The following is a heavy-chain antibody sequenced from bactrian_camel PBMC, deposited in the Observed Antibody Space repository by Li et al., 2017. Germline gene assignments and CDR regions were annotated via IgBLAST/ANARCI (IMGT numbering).Heavy chain of an antibody. J-gene: IGHJ4*01. CDR2: INKDDST. CDR3: AAGLKGGSWACREKNPNDYVF. Sequence: VQLVESGVGSVQTGGSLKLSCLVSGSKDHYNTCSLGWYHQAPGNERELVSYINKDDSTYYTDRVKGRFTISRDNAKNTVYLQMNSLKPVDTAMYYCAAGLKGGSWACREKNPNDYVFWGQGTQVTV. V-gene: IGHV3S53*01. CDR1: GSKDHYNTCS. D-gene: IGHD2*01.